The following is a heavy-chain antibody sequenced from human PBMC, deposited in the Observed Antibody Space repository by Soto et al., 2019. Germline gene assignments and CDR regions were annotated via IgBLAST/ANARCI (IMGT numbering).Heavy chain of an antibody. CDR1: GYSFTSDW. V-gene: IGHV5-51*01. D-gene: IGHD2-2*01. CDR2: IYPGDSDT. CDR3: ARHEGGGCSSTICYAPGSDYYYYRMDV. Sequence: PGESLKISCKGSGYSFTSDWIGWVRQMPGKGLEWMGIIYPGDSDTRYSPSFQGQVTISADKSISTAYLQWSSLKASDTAMYYYARHEGGGCSSTICYAPGSDYYYYRMDVWGQGTTVTVSS. J-gene: IGHJ6*02.